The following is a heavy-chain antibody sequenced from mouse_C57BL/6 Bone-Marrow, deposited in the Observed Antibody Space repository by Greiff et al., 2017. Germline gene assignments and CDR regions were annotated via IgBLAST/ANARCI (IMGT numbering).Heavy chain of an antibody. CDR3: ILCLSD. V-gene: IGHV14-4*01. CDR2: IDPENGDT. D-gene: IGHD2-2*01. CDR1: GFNITDDY. J-gene: IGHJ3*01. Sequence: EVQLQQSGAELVRPGASVKLSCTAPGFNITDDYMHWVKQRPEQGLEWIGWIDPENGDTEYASKFQGQATITADTSSNTAYLQLSSLTSEDTAVYYCILCLSDWGQGTLVTVSA.